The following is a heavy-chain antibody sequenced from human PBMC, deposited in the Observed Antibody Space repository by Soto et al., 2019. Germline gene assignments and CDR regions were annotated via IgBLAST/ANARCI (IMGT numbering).Heavy chain of an antibody. J-gene: IGHJ4*02. CDR3: AKDKKAAGSQWLVPI. D-gene: IGHD6-19*01. Sequence: QPGGSLRLSCVASGFTFSACAMTWVRQAPGMGLQWVSAISDSGGSTYYADSVRGRFTISRDNSKNTLYLQLNSLGAEDTAVYHCAKDKKAAGSQWLVPIWGRGTMVTVSS. CDR1: GFTFSACA. V-gene: IGHV3-23*01. CDR2: ISDSGGST.